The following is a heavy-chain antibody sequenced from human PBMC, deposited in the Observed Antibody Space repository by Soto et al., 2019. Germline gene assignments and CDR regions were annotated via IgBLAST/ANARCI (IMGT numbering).Heavy chain of an antibody. V-gene: IGHV4-59*01. CDR2: IYYSGST. D-gene: IGHD6-13*01. J-gene: IGHJ5*02. CDR3: ARGGLYSSSWYDWFDP. Sequence: SETLSLTCTVSGGSISSYYWSWIRQPPGKGLEWIGYIYYSGSTNYNPSLKSRVTISVDTSKNQFSLKLSSVTAADTAVYYCARGGLYSSSWYDWFDPWGQGTLVTVSS. CDR1: GGSISSYY.